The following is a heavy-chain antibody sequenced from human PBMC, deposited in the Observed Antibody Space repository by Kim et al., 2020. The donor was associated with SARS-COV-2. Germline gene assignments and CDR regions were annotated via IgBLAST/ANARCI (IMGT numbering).Heavy chain of an antibody. D-gene: IGHD3-22*01. Sequence: EYAASVKGRFSISRDDGKRIAYLQMNSLEIEDTAVYYCTRDPYDSGGAFDIWGQGTMVSVSS. CDR3: TRDPYDSGGAFDI. V-gene: IGHV3-49*02. J-gene: IGHJ3*02.